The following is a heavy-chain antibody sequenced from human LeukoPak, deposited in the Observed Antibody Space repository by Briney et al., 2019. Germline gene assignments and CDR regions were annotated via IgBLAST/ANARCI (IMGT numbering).Heavy chain of an antibody. CDR1: GGSISSYY. J-gene: IGHJ5*02. CDR3: ARDQDSSSWTRTRGFDP. V-gene: IGHV4-4*07. CDR2: IYTSGST. Sequence: SETLSLTCTVSGGSISSYYWSWIRQPAGKGLEWIGRIYTSGSTNYNPSLKSRVTMSVDTSKNQFSLKLSSVTAADTAVYYCARDQDSSSWTRTRGFDPWGQGTLVTVSS. D-gene: IGHD6-13*01.